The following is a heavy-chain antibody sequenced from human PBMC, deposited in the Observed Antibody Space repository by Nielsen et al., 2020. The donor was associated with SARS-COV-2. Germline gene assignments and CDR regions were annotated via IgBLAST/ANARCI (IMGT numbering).Heavy chain of an antibody. Sequence: SETLSLTCTVSGGSISSGGYYWSWIRQHPGKGLEWIGYIYYSGSTYYNPSLKSRVTISVDTSKNQFSLKLSSVTAADTAVYYCASQMATTFYAFDIWGQGTMVTVSS. CDR2: IYYSGST. CDR1: GGSISSGGYY. CDR3: ASQMATTFYAFDI. D-gene: IGHD5-24*01. V-gene: IGHV4-31*03. J-gene: IGHJ3*02.